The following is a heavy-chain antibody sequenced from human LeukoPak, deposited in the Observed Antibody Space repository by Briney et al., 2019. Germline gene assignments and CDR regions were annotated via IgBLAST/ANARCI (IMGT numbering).Heavy chain of an antibody. J-gene: IGHJ4*02. CDR1: GGSISSYY. V-gene: IGHV4-59*01. CDR2: TYYSGST. CDR3: AREAGALDY. Sequence: SETLSLTCTVSGGSISSYYWSWIRQPPGKGLEWIGYTYYSGSTNYNPSLKSRVTISVDTSKNQFSLKLSSVTAADTAVYYCAREAGALDYWGQGTLVTVSS. D-gene: IGHD3-10*01.